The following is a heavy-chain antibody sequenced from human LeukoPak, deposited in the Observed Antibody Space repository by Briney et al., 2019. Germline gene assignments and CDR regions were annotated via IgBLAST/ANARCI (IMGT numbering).Heavy chain of an antibody. V-gene: IGHV3-74*03. J-gene: IGHJ6*02. CDR2: FTIGGSST. Sequence: PGGSLRLSCVASGVTSRNSWMHWVRQAPGKGLVWVSRFTIGGSSTTYADSVKGRFTISRDSAKNTLYLQMNSLRAEDTAVYYCTRDRFHAMDAWGQGTTVTVSS. CDR1: GVTSRNSW. CDR3: TRDRFHAMDA.